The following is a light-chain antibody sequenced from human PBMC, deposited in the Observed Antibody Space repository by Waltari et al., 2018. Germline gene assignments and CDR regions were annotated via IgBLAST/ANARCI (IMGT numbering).Light chain of an antibody. CDR3: QQYSNWPYS. CDR2: GAS. V-gene: IGKV3-15*01. CDR1: QSVRSS. Sequence: VSTQSPATLPLSPGERATLPCRARQSVRSSLAWYQQKPGQAPRLLIYGASSRATGIPDRFSGSGSGTDFTLTISSLEPEDFAVYFCQQYSNWPYSFGQGTKVEIK. J-gene: IGKJ2*03.